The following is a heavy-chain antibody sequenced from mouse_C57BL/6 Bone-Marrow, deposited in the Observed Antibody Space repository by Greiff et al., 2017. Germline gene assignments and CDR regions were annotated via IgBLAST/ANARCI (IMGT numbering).Heavy chain of an antibody. D-gene: IGHD1-1*01. Sequence: QVQLKQPGAELVKPGASVKLSCKASGYTFTSYWMHWVKQRPGRGLEWIGRIDPNSGGTKYNEKFKSKATLTVDKPSSTAYMPLSSLTSEDSAVYYCARRKHDYVYFDYWGQGTTLTVAS. CDR1: GYTFTSYW. V-gene: IGHV1-72*01. J-gene: IGHJ2*01. CDR2: IDPNSGGT. CDR3: ARRKHDYVYFDY.